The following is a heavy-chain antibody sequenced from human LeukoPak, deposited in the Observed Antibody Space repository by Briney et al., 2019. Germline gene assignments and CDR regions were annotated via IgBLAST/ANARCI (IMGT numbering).Heavy chain of an antibody. V-gene: IGHV3-30*18. CDR3: AKPPIDLYYYYGMDV. J-gene: IGHJ6*02. CDR2: ISYDGSNK. Sequence: GGSLRLSCAASGFTFSSYGMHWVHQAPGKGLEWVAVISYDGSNKYYADSVKGRFTISRDNSKNTLYLQMNSLRAEDTAVYYCAKPPIDLYYYYGMDVWGQGTTVTVSS. CDR1: GFTFSSYG.